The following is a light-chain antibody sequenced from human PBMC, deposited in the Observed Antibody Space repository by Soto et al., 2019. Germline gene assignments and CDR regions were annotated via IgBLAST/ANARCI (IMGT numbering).Light chain of an antibody. V-gene: IGLV2-14*01. CDR2: EVS. J-gene: IGLJ1*01. CDR1: SSDVGAHNF. CDR3: NSYTSSNTYV. Sequence: QSALTHPASVSWSPGQAITISCSGSSSDVGAHNFVSWYQHHPGKAPKLMIYEVSNRPSGVSNRFSGSKSGNTASLTISGLQAEDEADYYCNSYTSSNTYVFGSGTRSPS.